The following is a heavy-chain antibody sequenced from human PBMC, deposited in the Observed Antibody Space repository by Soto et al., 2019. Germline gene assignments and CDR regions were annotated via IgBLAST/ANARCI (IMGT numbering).Heavy chain of an antibody. CDR2: IKSKTDGGTT. Sequence: GGSLRLSCAASGFTFSNAWMNWVRQAPGKGLEWVGRIKSKTDGGTTDYAAPVKGRFTISRDDSKNTLYLQMNSLKTEDTAVYYCTTDTPRALSNGIFGVVYYYYGMDVWGQGTTVTVSS. V-gene: IGHV3-15*07. D-gene: IGHD3-3*01. CDR3: TTDTPRALSNGIFGVVYYYYGMDV. CDR1: GFTFSNAW. J-gene: IGHJ6*02.